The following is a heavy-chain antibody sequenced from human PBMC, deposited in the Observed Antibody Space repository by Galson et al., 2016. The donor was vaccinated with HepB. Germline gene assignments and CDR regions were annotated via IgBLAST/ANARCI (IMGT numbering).Heavy chain of an antibody. CDR1: GYVFSSYW. D-gene: IGHD3-22*01. V-gene: IGHV5-51*01. CDR3: ARLVSSRSPYDS. Sequence: QSGAEVKKPGESLKISCKGDGYVFSSYWIAWVRQTPDKGLEWMGLFYPGDSEIRYSPSFQGQVTFSADTSINTAYMQWSSLKASATAIYYCARLVSSRSPYDSWGQGTLVTVSS. J-gene: IGHJ4*02. CDR2: FYPGDSEI.